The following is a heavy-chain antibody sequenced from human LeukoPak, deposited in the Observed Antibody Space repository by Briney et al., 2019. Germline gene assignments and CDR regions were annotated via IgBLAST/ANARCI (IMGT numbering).Heavy chain of an antibody. CDR1: GLIFSSYG. V-gene: IGHV3-48*01. Sequence: PGGSLRLSCAASGLIFSSYGMIWVRQAPGKGLEWISYISSSSNPIYYADSVKGRFTISRGNAKNSLYLQLSSLRAEDTAVYYCARDPGLMRAAACGDYWGQGTLVIVSS. CDR2: ISSSSNPI. J-gene: IGHJ4*02. CDR3: ARDPGLMRAAACGDY. D-gene: IGHD6-13*01.